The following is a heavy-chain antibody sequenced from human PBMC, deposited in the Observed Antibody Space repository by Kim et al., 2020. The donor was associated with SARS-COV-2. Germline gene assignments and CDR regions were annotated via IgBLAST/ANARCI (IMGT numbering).Heavy chain of an antibody. J-gene: IGHJ3*01. CDR2: AYSSSRM. Sequence: GGSLRLSCAASGFTASSQYMSWVRQAPGKGLEWVSIAYSSSRMFYADSVKGRFTISGDSSRNTLYLQMNSLRAADTAAYYCSRVRVTNKQSLFRGVLHA. CDR3: SRVRVTNKQSLFRGVLHA. V-gene: IGHV3-53*03. D-gene: IGHD3-10*01. CDR1: GFTASSQY.